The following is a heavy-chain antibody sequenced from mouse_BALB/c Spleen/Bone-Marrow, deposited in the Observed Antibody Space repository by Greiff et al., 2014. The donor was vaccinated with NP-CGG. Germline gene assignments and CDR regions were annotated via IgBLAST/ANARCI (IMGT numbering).Heavy chain of an antibody. V-gene: IGHV1S81*02. CDR2: IDPGTGRT. J-gene: IGHJ2*01. CDR1: GYTFTSYW. Sequence: QVQLQQSGAELVKPGASVKLSCKASGYTFTSYWMHWVKQRPGQGLEWLGEIDPGTGRTDYNKKFKSRATLTVDKSSSTAYMHLSSLTSEDSAVYYCARINGYDYWGQGTTLTVSS. D-gene: IGHD2-2*01. CDR3: ARINGYDY.